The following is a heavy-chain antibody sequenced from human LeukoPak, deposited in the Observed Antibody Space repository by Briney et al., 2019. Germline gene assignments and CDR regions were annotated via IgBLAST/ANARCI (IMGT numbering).Heavy chain of an antibody. CDR2: ISYDGSNK. CDR1: GFTFSSYA. D-gene: IGHD3-22*01. Sequence: GGSLRLSCAASGFTFSSYAMHWVRQAPGKGLEWVAVISYDGSNKYYADSVKGRFTISRDNSKNTLYLQMNSLRAEDTAVYYCARDPDYYDSSGYYYGIDYWGQGTLVTVSS. J-gene: IGHJ4*02. CDR3: ARDPDYYDSSGYYYGIDY. V-gene: IGHV3-30*04.